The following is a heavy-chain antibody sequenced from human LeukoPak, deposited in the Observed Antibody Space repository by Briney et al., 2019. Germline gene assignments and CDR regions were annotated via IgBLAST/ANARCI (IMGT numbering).Heavy chain of an antibody. D-gene: IGHD2-2*01. Sequence: ASVKVSCKASGYTFTSYDINWVRQATGQGLEWMGWINAGNGNTKYSQKFQGRVTITRDTSASTAYMELSSLRSEDTAVYYCARRGDIVVVPAATWNWFDPWGQGTLVTVSS. CDR2: INAGNGNT. CDR1: GYTFTSYD. J-gene: IGHJ5*02. CDR3: ARRGDIVVVPAATWNWFDP. V-gene: IGHV1-3*01.